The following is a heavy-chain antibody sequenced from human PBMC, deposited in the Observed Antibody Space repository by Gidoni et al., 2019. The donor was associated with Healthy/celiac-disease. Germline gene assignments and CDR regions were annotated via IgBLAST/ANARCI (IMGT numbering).Heavy chain of an antibody. J-gene: IGHJ5*02. D-gene: IGHD6-19*01. CDR1: GGSISSYS. V-gene: IGHV4-4*07. CDR2: IYTSGST. Sequence: QVQLQESGPGLVKPSETLSLTCTVSGGSISSYSWSWIRQPAGKGLEWIGRIYTSGSTNYNPSLKSRVTMSVDTSKNQFSLKLSSVTAADTAVYYCARDVAVAGTRPMYNWFDPWGQGTLVTVSS. CDR3: ARDVAVAGTRPMYNWFDP.